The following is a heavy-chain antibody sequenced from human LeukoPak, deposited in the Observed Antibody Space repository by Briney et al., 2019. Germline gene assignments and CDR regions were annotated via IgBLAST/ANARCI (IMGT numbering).Heavy chain of an antibody. CDR1: GFTFSSYA. V-gene: IGHV3-30*04. D-gene: IGHD3-10*01. J-gene: IGHJ4*02. Sequence: GGSLRLSCAASGFTFSSYAVHWVRQAPGKGLEWVAVISYDGSNKYYADSVKGRFTISRDNSKNTLYLQMNSLRAEDTAVYYCARSLAGSGSYYMVPDYWGQGTLVTVSS. CDR3: ARSLAGSGSYYMVPDY. CDR2: ISYDGSNK.